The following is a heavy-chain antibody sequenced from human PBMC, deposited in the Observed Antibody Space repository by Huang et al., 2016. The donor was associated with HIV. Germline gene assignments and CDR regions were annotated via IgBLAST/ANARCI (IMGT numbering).Heavy chain of an antibody. CDR1: GGSFSGHY. J-gene: IGHJ3*02. V-gene: IGHV4-34*02. D-gene: IGHD3-22*01. Sequence: QVQLQQWGAELLKPSETLSLTCAVSGGSFSGHYWTWIRQPPGRGLEWLGESRDCGSTTDNPSLKSRVTISGDTSQGQFSLKLNSVTAADTAIYYCARMFKYDSGGYWGNDAFDIWGQGTMVTVSS. CDR2: SRDCGST. CDR3: ARMFKYDSGGYWGNDAFDI.